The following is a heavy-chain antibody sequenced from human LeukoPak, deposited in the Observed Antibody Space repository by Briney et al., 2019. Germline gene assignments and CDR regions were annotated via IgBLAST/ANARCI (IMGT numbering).Heavy chain of an antibody. Sequence: GGSLRLSCVASGFSFSTYWMSWIRQAPGKGLEWVANIKQDGSEKYYVDSVKGRFTISRDNAKNSLYLQMNSLRAEDTAVYYCATAIITIFGVASPDYWGQGTLVTVSS. CDR1: GFSFSTYW. J-gene: IGHJ4*02. D-gene: IGHD3-3*01. V-gene: IGHV3-7*01. CDR3: ATAIITIFGVASPDY. CDR2: IKQDGSEK.